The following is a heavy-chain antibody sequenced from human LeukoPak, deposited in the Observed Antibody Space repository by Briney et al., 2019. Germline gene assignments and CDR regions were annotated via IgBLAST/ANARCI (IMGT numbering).Heavy chain of an antibody. CDR2: FDPEDGET. V-gene: IGHV1-24*01. J-gene: IGHJ4*02. CDR1: GFTLTELS. D-gene: IGHD3-22*01. Sequence: ASAKVSCKVSGFTLTELSMHWVRQAPGKGLEWMGGFDPEDGETIYAQKFQGRVTMTEDTSTDTAYMELSSLRSEDTAVYYCATTWQNYYDSSGYYSNWGQGTLVTVSS. CDR3: ATTWQNYYDSSGYYSN.